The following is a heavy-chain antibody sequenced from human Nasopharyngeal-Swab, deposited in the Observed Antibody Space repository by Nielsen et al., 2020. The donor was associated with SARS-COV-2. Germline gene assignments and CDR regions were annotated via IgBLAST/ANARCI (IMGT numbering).Heavy chain of an antibody. CDR2: IIPIFGTA. Sequence: SVKVSCKASGGTFSSYAISWVRQAPGQGLEWMGGIIPIFGTANYAQKFQGRVTITADESTSTAYMELSGLRSEDTAVYYCAREAYRITIFGVATPGGYFDYWGQGTLVTVSS. D-gene: IGHD3-3*01. V-gene: IGHV1-69*13. CDR1: GGTFSSYA. CDR3: AREAYRITIFGVATPGGYFDY. J-gene: IGHJ4*02.